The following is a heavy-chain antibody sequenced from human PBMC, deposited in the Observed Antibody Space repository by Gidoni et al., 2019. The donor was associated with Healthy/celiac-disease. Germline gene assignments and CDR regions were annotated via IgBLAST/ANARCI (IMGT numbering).Heavy chain of an antibody. CDR2: ISSSSSYI. CDR3: ARDLMGRTVTSFDY. J-gene: IGHJ4*02. V-gene: IGHV3-21*01. D-gene: IGHD4-4*01. Sequence: EVQLVESGGGLVKPGGSLRLSCAASGFTFSSYSMNWVRQAPGKGLEWVSSISSSSSYIYYADSVKGRFTISRDNAKNSLYLQMNSLRAEDTAVYYCARDLMGRTVTSFDYWGQGTLVTVSS. CDR1: GFTFSSYS.